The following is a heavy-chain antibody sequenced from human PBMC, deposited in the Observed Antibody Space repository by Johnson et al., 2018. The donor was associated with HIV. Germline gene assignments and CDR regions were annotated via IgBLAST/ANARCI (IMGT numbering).Heavy chain of an antibody. CDR3: AKDLRVFDWFNAYDAFDI. V-gene: IGHV3-30*18. CDR2: ISYDGGNK. D-gene: IGHD3-9*01. CDR1: GFTFSSYG. Sequence: QVHLVESGGGVVQPGRSLRLSCEASGFTFSSYGMHWVRQAPGKGLEWVAVISYDGGNKYYADSVKGRFTISRDNSKNTLYLQMNSLRADDTAVYYCAKDLRVFDWFNAYDAFDIWGQGTMVTVSS. J-gene: IGHJ3*02.